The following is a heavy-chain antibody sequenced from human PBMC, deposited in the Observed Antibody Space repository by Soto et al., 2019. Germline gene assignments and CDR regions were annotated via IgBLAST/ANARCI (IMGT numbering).Heavy chain of an antibody. CDR2: IYYSGST. V-gene: IGHV4-39*01. D-gene: IGHD6-13*01. CDR1: GGSISSSSYY. CDR3: ARHMPYSSSWYFDL. J-gene: IGHJ2*01. Sequence: QLQLQESGPGLVKPSATLSLTCTVSGGSISSSSYYWGWIRQPPGTGLEWIGSIYYSGSTYYNPSLKSRVTISADTSKNQFSLKLSSVTAADTAVYYCARHMPYSSSWYFDLCGRGTLVTVSS.